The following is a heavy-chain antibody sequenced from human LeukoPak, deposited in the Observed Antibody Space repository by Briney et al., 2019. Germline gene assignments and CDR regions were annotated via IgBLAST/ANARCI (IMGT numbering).Heavy chain of an antibody. J-gene: IGHJ4*02. D-gene: IGHD3-22*01. CDR3: ARGGGEDYYDSSGYYNFDY. Sequence: SETLSLTCTVSGGSISSYYWSWIRQPPGKGLEWIGYIYYSGSTNYNPSLKSRVTISVDTSKNQFSLKLSSVTAADTAVYYCARGGGEDYYDSSGYYNFDYWGQGTLVTVSS. CDR2: IYYSGST. CDR1: GGSISSYY. V-gene: IGHV4-59*01.